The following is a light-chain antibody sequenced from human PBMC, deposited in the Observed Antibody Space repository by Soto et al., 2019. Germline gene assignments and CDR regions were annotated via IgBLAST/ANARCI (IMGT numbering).Light chain of an antibody. J-gene: IGKJ1*01. V-gene: IGKV3-15*01. CDR1: QSVSSN. Sequence: IVMTLSPSALSVSPEERATLSCRASQSVSSNLAWYQQKPGQAPRLLIYGASTRATGIPARFSGSGSGTEFTLTISSLQSEDFAVYYCQQYNIWPRTSGQG. CDR3: QQYNIWPRT. CDR2: GAS.